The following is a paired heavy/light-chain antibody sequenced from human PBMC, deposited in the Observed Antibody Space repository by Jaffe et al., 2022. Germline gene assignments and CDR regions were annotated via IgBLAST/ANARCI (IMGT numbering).Light chain of an antibody. Sequence: EIVLTQSPATLSLSPGERATLSCRASQSVSSYLAWYQQKPGQAPRLLIYDASNRATGIPARFSGSGSGTDFTLTISSLEPEDFAVYYCQQRSNWPPEITFGGGTKVEIK. V-gene: IGKV3-11*01. J-gene: IGKJ4*01. CDR2: DAS. CDR1: QSVSSY. CDR3: QQRSNWPPEIT.
Heavy chain of an antibody. V-gene: IGHV3-30*02. J-gene: IGHJ6*03. Sequence: QVQLVESGGGVVQPGGSLRLSCAASGFTFSSYGMHWVRQAPGKGLEWVAFIRYDGSNKYYADSVKGRFTISRDNSKNTLYLQMNSLRAEDTAVYYCAKDKAAQWLVTTYYYYYMDVWGKGTTVTVSS. CDR3: AKDKAAQWLVTTYYYYYMDV. CDR2: IRYDGSNK. CDR1: GFTFSSYG. D-gene: IGHD6-19*01.